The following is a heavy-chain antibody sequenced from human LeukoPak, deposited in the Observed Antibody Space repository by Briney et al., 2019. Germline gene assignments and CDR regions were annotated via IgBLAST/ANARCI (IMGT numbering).Heavy chain of an antibody. CDR1: GYTFSIYN. CDR2: MSVYNGHT. J-gene: IGHJ4*02. CDR3: ATGSHYDSSGLLWGDFDY. Sequence: ASVKVSCKASGYTFSIYNITWVRQAPGQGLEWMGRMSVYNGHTDFARNFQDRVTMTADTSTTTAYMELSSLRSEDTAVCYCATGSHYDSSGLLWGDFDYWGQGTLVTVSS. V-gene: IGHV1-18*01. D-gene: IGHD3-22*01.